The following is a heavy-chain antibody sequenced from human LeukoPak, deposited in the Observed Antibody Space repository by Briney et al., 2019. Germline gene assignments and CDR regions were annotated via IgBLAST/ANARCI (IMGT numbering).Heavy chain of an antibody. CDR2: INHSGST. D-gene: IGHD3-3*01. CDR1: GGSFSGYY. CDR3: ARRSYDFWSGYWPRYFDL. V-gene: IGHV4-34*01. Sequence: SSETLSLTCAVYGGSFSGYYWSWIRQPPGKGLEWIGEINHSGSTNYNPSLKSRVTISVDTSKNQFSLKLSSVTAADTAVYYCARRSYDFWSGYWPRYFDLWGRGTLVTVSS. J-gene: IGHJ2*01.